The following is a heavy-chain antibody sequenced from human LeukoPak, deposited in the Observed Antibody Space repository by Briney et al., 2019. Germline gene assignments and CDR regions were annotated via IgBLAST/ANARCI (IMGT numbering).Heavy chain of an antibody. CDR1: GYTFTGYY. CDR3: ARDRGYSYGPLYYGMDV. V-gene: IGHV1-2*04. Sequence: ASVKVSCKASGYTFTGYYMHWVRQAPGQGLEWMGRINPNSGGTNYAQKFQGWVTMTRDTSISTAYMELSRLRSDDTAVYYCARDRGYSYGPLYYGMDVWGQGTTVTVSS. J-gene: IGHJ6*02. CDR2: INPNSGGT. D-gene: IGHD5-18*01.